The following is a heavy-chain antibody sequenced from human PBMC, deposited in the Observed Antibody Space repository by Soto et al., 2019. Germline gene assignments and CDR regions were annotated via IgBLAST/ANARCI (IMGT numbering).Heavy chain of an antibody. CDR1: GYIFTNYY. Sequence: VASVKVSCKASGYIFTNYYIHWVRQAPGQGLEWIGWINPLTGDTTYAQNFQDRVTMTTDTSIGTAYMELSRLRSDDTAVFYCGRDLIYDVLTGLYYYFGIDVWGQGTPVTVSS. V-gene: IGHV1-2*02. CDR2: INPLTGDT. J-gene: IGHJ6*02. CDR3: GRDLIYDVLTGLYYYFGIDV. D-gene: IGHD3-9*01.